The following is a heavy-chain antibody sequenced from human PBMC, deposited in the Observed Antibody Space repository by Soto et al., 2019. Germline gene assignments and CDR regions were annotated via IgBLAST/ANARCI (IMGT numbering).Heavy chain of an antibody. V-gene: IGHV1-69*13. Sequence: ASVKVSCKASGGTFSSYAISWVRQAPGQGLEWMGGIIPIFGTANYAQKFQGRVTITADESTSTAYMELSSLRSEDTAVYYCARKADYYDSRVYGMDVWGQGTTVTVSS. CDR2: IIPIFGTA. CDR1: GGTFSSYA. J-gene: IGHJ6*02. CDR3: ARKADYYDSRVYGMDV. D-gene: IGHD3-22*01.